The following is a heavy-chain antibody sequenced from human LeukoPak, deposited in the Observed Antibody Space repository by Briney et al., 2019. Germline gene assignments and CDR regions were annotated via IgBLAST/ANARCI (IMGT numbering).Heavy chain of an antibody. V-gene: IGHV3-23*01. CDR2: ISSTAATT. D-gene: IGHD3-3*01. CDR1: GSTFSSYA. J-gene: IGHJ4*02. CDR3: ARRTLFGVIKPPDY. Sequence: PGGSLRLSCAASGSTFSSYAMSWVRQAPGKGLEWVSSISSTAATTYYADSVKGRFTISRDNAKNTLYLQLSSLRVEDTAVYYCARRTLFGVIKPPDYWGQGTLVTVSS.